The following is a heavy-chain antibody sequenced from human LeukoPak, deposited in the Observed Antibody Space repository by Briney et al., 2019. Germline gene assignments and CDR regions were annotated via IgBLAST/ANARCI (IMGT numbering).Heavy chain of an antibody. CDR1: GFTFSSYA. Sequence: PGGSLPLSCAASGFTFSSYAMSWVRQAPGKGLEGVSAISGSGGSTYYADSVKGRFTISRDNSNNTLYLPMNSLRAEDTAVYYCAKVGRSAFDIWGQGTMVTVSS. V-gene: IGHV3-23*01. CDR2: ISGSGGST. CDR3: AKVGRSAFDI. J-gene: IGHJ3*02.